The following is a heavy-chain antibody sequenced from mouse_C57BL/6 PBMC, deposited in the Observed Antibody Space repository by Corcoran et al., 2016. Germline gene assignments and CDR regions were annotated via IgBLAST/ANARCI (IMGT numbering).Heavy chain of an antibody. D-gene: IGHD2-3*01. J-gene: IGHJ3*01. CDR2: IYPGSGST. CDR1: GYTFTSYW. V-gene: IGHV1-55*01. Sequence: QVQLQQPGAELVKPGASVKVSCKASGYTFTSYWITWVKQRPGQGLEWIGDIYPGSGSTNYNEKFKSKATLTVDTSSSTAYMQLSSLTSEDSAVYYCARGGDDGYPAWFAYWGQGTLVTVSA. CDR3: ARGGDDGYPAWFAY.